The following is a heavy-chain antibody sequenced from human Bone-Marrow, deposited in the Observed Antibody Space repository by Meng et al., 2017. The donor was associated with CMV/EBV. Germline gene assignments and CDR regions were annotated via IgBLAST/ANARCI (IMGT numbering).Heavy chain of an antibody. Sequence: GESLKISCAASGFTFSSYSMHWIRQAPGKGLEWVAVVSFDESNNYYADSVKGRFTISRDNSKNTLYLQMGSLRAGDTAAYYCARGLLMGPTTGIYYWGQGTLVTVSS. CDR2: VSFDESNN. CDR1: GFTFSSYS. CDR3: ARGLLMGPTTGIYY. D-gene: IGHD1-26*01. V-gene: IGHV3-30*04. J-gene: IGHJ4*02.